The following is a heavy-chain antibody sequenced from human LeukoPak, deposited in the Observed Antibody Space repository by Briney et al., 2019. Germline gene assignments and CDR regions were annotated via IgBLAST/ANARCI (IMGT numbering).Heavy chain of an antibody. CDR2: ISSTGGTK. CDR1: GFNFRAYR. CDR3: AKDYSSSWYDSIDY. J-gene: IGHJ4*02. D-gene: IGHD6-13*01. V-gene: IGHV3-48*01. Sequence: GGSLRLSCAASGFNFRAYRMTWVRQAPRKGLEWISFISSTGGTKYYADSVKGRFTISRDNSKNTLYLQMNSLRAEDTAVYYCAKDYSSSWYDSIDYWGQGTLVTVSS.